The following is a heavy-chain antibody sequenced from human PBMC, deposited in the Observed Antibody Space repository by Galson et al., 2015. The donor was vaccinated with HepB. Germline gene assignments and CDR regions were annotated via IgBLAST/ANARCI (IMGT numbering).Heavy chain of an antibody. J-gene: IGHJ4*02. CDR3: AREPFTIFGVVITQYYFDY. CDR2: ISSSSSYI. V-gene: IGHV3-21*01. Sequence: SLRLSCAASGFTFSSYSMNWVRQAPGKGLEWVSSISSSSSYIYYADSVKGRFTISRDNAKNSLYLQMNSLRAEDTAVYYCAREPFTIFGVVITQYYFDYWGQGTLVTVSS. CDR1: GFTFSSYS. D-gene: IGHD3-3*01.